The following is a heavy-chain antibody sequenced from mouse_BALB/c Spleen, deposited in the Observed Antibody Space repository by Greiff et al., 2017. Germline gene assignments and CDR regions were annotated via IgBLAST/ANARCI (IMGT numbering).Heavy chain of an antibody. CDR1: GFTFSSFG. V-gene: IGHV5-17*02. D-gene: IGHD1-1*01. CDR3: ARSEDSITTVVEGWYFDV. J-gene: IGHJ1*01. Sequence: EVNVVESGGGLVQPGGSRKLSCAASGFTFSSFGMHWVRQAPEKGLEWVAYISSGSSTIYYADTVKGRFTISRDNPKNTLFLQMTSLRSEDTAMYYCARSEDSITTVVEGWYFDVWGAGTTVTVSS. CDR2: ISSGSSTI.